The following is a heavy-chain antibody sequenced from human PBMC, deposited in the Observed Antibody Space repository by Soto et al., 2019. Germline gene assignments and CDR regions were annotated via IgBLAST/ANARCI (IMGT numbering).Heavy chain of an antibody. V-gene: IGHV1-18*01. D-gene: IGHD3-10*01. Sequence: QVHLVQSGVEVKKPGASVKVSCKAAGYRFSTYGISWVRQAPGQGLEWMGWISGPNGNTNYAQNPQGRVTMTTDTSTGTAYKELRSLGFDDTAMYYCARDLFGEDGAGYFDYWGQGTLVTVSS. CDR2: ISGPNGNT. CDR1: GYRFSTYG. CDR3: ARDLFGEDGAGYFDY. J-gene: IGHJ4*02.